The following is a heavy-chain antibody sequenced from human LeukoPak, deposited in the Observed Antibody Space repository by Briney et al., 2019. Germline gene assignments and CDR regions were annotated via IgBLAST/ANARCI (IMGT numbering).Heavy chain of an antibody. CDR3: ARARDGHINNWFDP. D-gene: IGHD5-24*01. J-gene: IGHJ5*02. CDR1: GGSINSYY. CDR2: IYYSGST. Sequence: SETLSLTCTVTGGSINSYYWSWIRQPPGKGLEWIGYIYYSGSTEYNPSLKSRVTISVDTSENQFSLKMSSVTAADTAVYYCARARDGHINNWFDPWGQGTLVTVSS. V-gene: IGHV4-59*01.